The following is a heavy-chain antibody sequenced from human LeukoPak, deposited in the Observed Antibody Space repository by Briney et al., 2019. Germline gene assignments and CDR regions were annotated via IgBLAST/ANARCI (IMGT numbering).Heavy chain of an antibody. CDR2: ISSTSRSSYI. J-gene: IGHJ3*02. Sequence: SGGSLRLSCAASGFSFSSYSMNWVRQAPGKGLEWVSSISSTSRSSYIFYAESVKGRFTISRDNTKDSLFLQMNSLRAEDTALYYCAKASSWYPSDAFDIWGQGTMVTVSS. V-gene: IGHV3-21*04. CDR3: AKASSWYPSDAFDI. D-gene: IGHD6-13*01. CDR1: GFSFSSYS.